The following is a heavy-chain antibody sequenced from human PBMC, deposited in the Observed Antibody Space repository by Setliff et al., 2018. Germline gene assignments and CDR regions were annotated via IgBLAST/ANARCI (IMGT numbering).Heavy chain of an antibody. CDR1: GYTFTTYA. CDR2: LNTNTGNP. D-gene: IGHD3-10*01. CDR3: ARASRFGTIKDRDDYYMDV. Sequence: ASEKVSCQASGYTFTTYAISWMRQAPGQGLEWMGWLNTNTGNPSYAQGFTGRFVLSLDTSVSTSYLQISSLKAEDTALYYCARASRFGTIKDRDDYYMDVWGKGATVTVSS. V-gene: IGHV7-4-1*02. J-gene: IGHJ6*03.